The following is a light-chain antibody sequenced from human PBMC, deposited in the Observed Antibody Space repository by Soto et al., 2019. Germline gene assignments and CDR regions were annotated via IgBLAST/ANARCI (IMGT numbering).Light chain of an antibody. CDR2: KAS. V-gene: IGKV1-5*03. Sequence: DIQMTQSPSTLSGSVGDRVTITCRASQTISSWLAWYQQKPGKAPKLLIYKASTLKSGVPPRFSGSGSGTEFTLTISSLQPEDFATYYCQQLDSYPRTFGQGTKVDIK. CDR3: QQLDSYPRT. CDR1: QTISSW. J-gene: IGKJ1*01.